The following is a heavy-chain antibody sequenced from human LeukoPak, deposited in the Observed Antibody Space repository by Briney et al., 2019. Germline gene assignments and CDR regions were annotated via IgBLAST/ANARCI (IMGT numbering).Heavy chain of an antibody. Sequence: GGSLRLSCAASGFTFSNAWMSWVRQAPGKGLEWVGRIKSKTDGGTTDYAAPVKGRFTISRDDSKNTLYLQMNSLKTEDTAVYYCTTLPGKYQLLHGDAFDIWGQGTMVTVSS. J-gene: IGHJ3*02. V-gene: IGHV3-15*01. CDR3: TTLPGKYQLLHGDAFDI. CDR1: GFTFSNAW. D-gene: IGHD2-2*01. CDR2: IKSKTDGGTT.